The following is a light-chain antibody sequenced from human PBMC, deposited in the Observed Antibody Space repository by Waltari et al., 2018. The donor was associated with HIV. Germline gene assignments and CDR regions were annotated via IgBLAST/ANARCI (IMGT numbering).Light chain of an antibody. J-gene: IGKJ2*01. CDR2: EAS. CDR3: QQYNRYPYT. Sequence: DIQMTQSPPPLSASVGERVIITCRASQSITNWLAWYQQKPGETPNLLMHEASKLESGVPSRFIGTGSGTEFTLTINGLQPDDFATYYCQQYNRYPYTFGQGTKLEIK. V-gene: IGKV1-5*01. CDR1: QSITNW.